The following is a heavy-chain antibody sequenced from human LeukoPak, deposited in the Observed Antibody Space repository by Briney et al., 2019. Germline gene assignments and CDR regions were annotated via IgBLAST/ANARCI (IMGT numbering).Heavy chain of an antibody. CDR3: ARAAYSGSYHSDY. CDR2: INHSGST. Sequence: SETLSLTCAVYGGSFSGYYWSWIRQPPGKGLEWIGEINHSGSTNYSPSLKSRVTISVDTSKNQFSLKLSSVTAADTAVYYCARAAYSGSYHSDYWGQGTLVTVSS. J-gene: IGHJ4*02. CDR1: GGSFSGYY. D-gene: IGHD1-26*01. V-gene: IGHV4-34*01.